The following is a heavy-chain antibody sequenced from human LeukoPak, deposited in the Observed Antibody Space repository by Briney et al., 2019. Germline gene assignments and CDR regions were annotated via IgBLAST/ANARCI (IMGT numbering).Heavy chain of an antibody. CDR1: GGSFSGYY. J-gene: IGHJ4*02. Sequence: PSETLSLTCAVYGGSFSGYYWSWIRQPPGKGLEWIGYIYYSGSTNYNPSLKSRVTISVDTSKNQFSLTLSSVTAADTAVYYCARHSQYSSSWYAFDYWGQGTLVTVSS. V-gene: IGHV4-59*08. CDR2: IYYSGST. D-gene: IGHD6-13*01. CDR3: ARHSQYSSSWYAFDY.